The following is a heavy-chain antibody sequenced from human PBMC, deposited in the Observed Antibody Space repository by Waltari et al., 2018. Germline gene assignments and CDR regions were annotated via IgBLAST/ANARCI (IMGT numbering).Heavy chain of an antibody. V-gene: IGHV4-39*01. Sequence: QLQLQESGPGLVKPSETLSLTCTVSGGSISSSSYYWGWIRQPPGKGLEWIGSIYYSGSTYDNPALKSRVTISVDTSKNQFSLKLSSVTAADTAVYYCARHFRGAGNYFDYWGQGTLVTVSS. CDR2: IYYSGST. J-gene: IGHJ4*02. CDR1: GGSISSSSYY. CDR3: ARHFRGAGNYFDY. D-gene: IGHD6-13*01.